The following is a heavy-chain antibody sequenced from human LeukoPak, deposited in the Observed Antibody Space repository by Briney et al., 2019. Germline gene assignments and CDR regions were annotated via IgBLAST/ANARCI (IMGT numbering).Heavy chain of an antibody. CDR2: IRAKIHDGTT. V-gene: IGHV3-49*04. CDR3: SRGQKDPYGPEFDY. J-gene: IGHJ4*02. D-gene: IGHD3-10*01. CDR1: GSIFGDYN. Sequence: PGGSLRLSCTTSGSIFGDYNMNWVRQAPGKGLEWVGYIRAKIHDGTTDFAASVKGRFTISRDDSKSIAYLQMTSLKSEDTAVHYCSRGQKDPYGPEFDYWGQGTLVTVSS.